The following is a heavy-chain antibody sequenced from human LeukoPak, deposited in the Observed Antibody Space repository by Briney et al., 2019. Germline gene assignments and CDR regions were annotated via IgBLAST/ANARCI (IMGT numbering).Heavy chain of an antibody. CDR3: VRESDVWSGPGIGRPLDV. V-gene: IGHV3-7*01. CDR2: IKEDGSDK. Sequence: GGSLRLSCSVSGLTFYTYAMSWVRQAPGRGLEWVANIKEDGSDKQYVDSVRGRFTISRDNAKNSVSLQMDGLRAEDTAVYHCVRESDVWSGPGIGRPLDVWGKGTTVTVSS. CDR1: GLTFYTYA. J-gene: IGHJ6*04. D-gene: IGHD3-3*01.